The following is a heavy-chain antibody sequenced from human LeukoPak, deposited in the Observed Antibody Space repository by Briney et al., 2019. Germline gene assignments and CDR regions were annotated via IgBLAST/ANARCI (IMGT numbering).Heavy chain of an antibody. V-gene: IGHV4-34*01. CDR1: GGSFSGYY. J-gene: IGHJ4*02. D-gene: IGHD6-13*01. CDR2: INHSGST. CDR3: ARSGSSSKGTFDY. Sequence: SETLSLTCAVYGGSFSGYYWSWIRQPPGKGLEWIGEINHSGSTNYNPSLKSRVTISVDTSKNQFSLKLSSVTAADTAVYYCARSGSSSKGTFDYWGQGTLVTVSS.